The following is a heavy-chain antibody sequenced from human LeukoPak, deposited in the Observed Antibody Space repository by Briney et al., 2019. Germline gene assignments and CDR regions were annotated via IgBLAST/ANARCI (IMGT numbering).Heavy chain of an antibody. CDR1: GGTFSSYA. V-gene: IGHV1-69*04. CDR3: ARVQWELLTNQGIGYYYYYGMDV. Sequence: ASVKVSCKASGGTFSSYAISWVRQAPGQGLEWMGRIIPILGIANYAQKFQGRVTITADKSTSTAYMELSSLRSEDTAVYYCARVQWELLTNQGIGYYYYYGMDVWGQGTTVTVSS. D-gene: IGHD1-26*01. CDR2: IIPILGIA. J-gene: IGHJ6*02.